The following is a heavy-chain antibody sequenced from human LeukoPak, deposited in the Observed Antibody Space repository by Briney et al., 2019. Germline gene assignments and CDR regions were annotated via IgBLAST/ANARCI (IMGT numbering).Heavy chain of an antibody. D-gene: IGHD6-19*01. Sequence: SLSPSSPPYTLTLSTNYISWDSHVEGEWRGWDSFIFSGVRPYTAGSVKARFTICRDNSKNTLYLQMNSLRAEDTAVYYCARGCVAMGDTFYYYFMDVWGKGTTVTVSS. CDR1: TLTLSTNY. V-gene: IGHV3-53*01. CDR2: IFSGVRP. CDR3: ARGCVAMGDTFYYYFMDV. J-gene: IGHJ6*03.